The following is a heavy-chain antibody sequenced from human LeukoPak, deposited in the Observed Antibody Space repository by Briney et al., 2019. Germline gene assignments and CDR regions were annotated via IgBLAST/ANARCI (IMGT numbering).Heavy chain of an antibody. V-gene: IGHV1-2*02. Sequence: GASVKVSCKASGYTFTGYYMHWVRQAPGQGLEWMGWINPNSGGTNYAQKFQGRVTMTRDTSISTAYMELSRLRSDDTAVYYCARGGVVGAIGYYYYYMDVWGKGTTVTVSS. CDR2: INPNSGGT. CDR3: ARGGVVGAIGYYYYYMDV. J-gene: IGHJ6*03. CDR1: GYTFTGYY. D-gene: IGHD1-26*01.